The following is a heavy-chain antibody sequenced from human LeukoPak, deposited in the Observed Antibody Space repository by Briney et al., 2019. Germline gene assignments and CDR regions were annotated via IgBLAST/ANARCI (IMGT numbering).Heavy chain of an antibody. Sequence: ASVKVSCKASGGTFSSYAINWVRQATGQGLEWMGWMNPNSGNTGYAQKFQGRVTITRNTSISTAYMELSSLRSEDAAVYYCARGSHDSSGYYFDYWGQVTLVTVSS. CDR1: GGTFSSYA. J-gene: IGHJ4*02. D-gene: IGHD3-22*01. CDR3: ARGSHDSSGYYFDY. V-gene: IGHV1-8*03. CDR2: MNPNSGNT.